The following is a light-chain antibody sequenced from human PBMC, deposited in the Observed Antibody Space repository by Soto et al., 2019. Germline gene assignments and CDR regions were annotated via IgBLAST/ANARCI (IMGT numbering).Light chain of an antibody. V-gene: IGKV1-27*01. CDR1: QGIANY. Sequence: DIQMTQSPSSLSASVGDRVSITCRASQGIANYLAWYQQKPGKVPKVLIYAASTLQSGVPSRFSGSGSGTDFTRTINRQQPDDIAAYYCQQYDSDPITFGQGTRMEIK. CDR2: AAS. J-gene: IGKJ5*01. CDR3: QQYDSDPIT.